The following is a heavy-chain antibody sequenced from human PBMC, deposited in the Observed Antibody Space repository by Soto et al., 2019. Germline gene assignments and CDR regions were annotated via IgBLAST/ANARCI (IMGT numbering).Heavy chain of an antibody. CDR3: ASGVAGGGFDL. Sequence: PSQTLSRTCAISGDSVCSNAAARNRIRSSPSRGLEWLVRTYCRSNWRHEYAVSGKSRITLNTDPSKTHFARQLNSVTPDDTAVYYCASGVAGGGFDLGAQGTLVTVSS. J-gene: IGHJ4*02. D-gene: IGHD6-19*01. CDR1: GDSVCSNAAA. CDR2: TYCRSNWRH. V-gene: IGHV6-1*01.